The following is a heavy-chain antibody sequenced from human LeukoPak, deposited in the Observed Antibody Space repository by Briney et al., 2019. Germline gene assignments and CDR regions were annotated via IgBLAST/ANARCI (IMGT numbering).Heavy chain of an antibody. J-gene: IGHJ3*01. Sequence: SETLSVTCTVSGDSISSAYYWGWIRQPPGKGREWIGNIYHDGSTDYKSSLRSRVTISRKTSKKKSSLTMSSPTATDTPVYFCATSVGSLLQPDEAFALCGEGRMITVSS. CDR1: GDSISSAYY. D-gene: IGHD1-14*01. V-gene: IGHV4-38-2*02. CDR2: IYHDGST. CDR3: ATSVGSLLQPDEAFAL.